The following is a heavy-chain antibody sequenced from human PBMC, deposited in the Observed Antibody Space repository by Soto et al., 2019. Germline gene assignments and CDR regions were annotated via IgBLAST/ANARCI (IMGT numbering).Heavy chain of an antibody. D-gene: IGHD1-1*01. J-gene: IGHJ4*02. V-gene: IGHV3-53*01. CDR1: GFTFSNAW. Sequence: PGGSLRLSCAASGFTFSNAWMNWVRQAPGKGLDWVSAIVSGGTTYYADSVKGRFTIFRDDSTNTLYLQMNNLRAEDTALYYCAKRHTTVATPANYFDYWGQGTLVTVSS. CDR2: IVSGGTT. CDR3: AKRHTTVATPANYFDY.